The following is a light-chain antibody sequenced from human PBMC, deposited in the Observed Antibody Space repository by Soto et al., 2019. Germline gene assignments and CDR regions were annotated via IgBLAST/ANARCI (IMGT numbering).Light chain of an antibody. CDR1: SNDVGGYNY. CDR3: SSYTVSRTYV. Sequence: QSALTQPASVSGSPGQSITISCTGTSNDVGGYNYVSWYQQHPGKAPKLMIYEVSNRPSGVSNRFSGSKYGNTASLTISGLQGEDEADYYCSSYTVSRTYVFGTGTKLTVL. J-gene: IGLJ1*01. V-gene: IGLV2-14*01. CDR2: EVS.